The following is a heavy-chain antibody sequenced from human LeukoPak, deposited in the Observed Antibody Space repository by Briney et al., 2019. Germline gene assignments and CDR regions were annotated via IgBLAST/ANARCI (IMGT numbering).Heavy chain of an antibody. D-gene: IGHD6-19*01. CDR1: GFTFSSYW. CDR3: ARGRGTSSGWDHYFDY. Sequence: GGSLRLSCAASGFTFSSYWMHWVRQAPGKGLVWVSRINSDGSSTSYADSVKGRFTISRDNAKNTPYLQMNSLRAEDTAVYYCARGRGTSSGWDHYFDYWGQGTLVTVSS. CDR2: INSDGSST. J-gene: IGHJ4*02. V-gene: IGHV3-74*01.